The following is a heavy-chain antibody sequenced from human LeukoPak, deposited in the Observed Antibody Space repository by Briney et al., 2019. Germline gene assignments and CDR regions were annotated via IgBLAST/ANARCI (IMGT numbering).Heavy chain of an antibody. CDR3: ARDRNYNILTGYTDY. J-gene: IGHJ4*02. CDR2: ISYDGSNK. D-gene: IGHD3-9*01. CDR1: GFTFSSYA. V-gene: IGHV3-30-3*01. Sequence: PGGSLRLSCAASGFTFSSYAMHWVRQAPGKGLEWLAVISYDGSNKYYADSVKGRFTISRDNSKNTLYLQMNSLRAEDTAVYYCARDRNYNILTGYTDYWGQGTLVTVSS.